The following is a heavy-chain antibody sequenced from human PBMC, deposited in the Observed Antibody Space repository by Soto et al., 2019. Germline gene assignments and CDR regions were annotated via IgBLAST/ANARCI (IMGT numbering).Heavy chain of an antibody. V-gene: IGHV4-34*01. J-gene: IGHJ3*02. CDR3: ARGREQLLVDAFDI. CDR1: GGCFSGYY. CDR2: VNHRGTT. D-gene: IGHD6-19*01. Sequence: TLSLTCAVYGGCFSGYYWSWIRQPPGKGLELIGEIKVDWIGEVNHRGTTNYNPSLKSRVTISVDTSKNQFSLKLSSVTAADTALYYCARGREQLLVDAFDIWGQGTMVT.